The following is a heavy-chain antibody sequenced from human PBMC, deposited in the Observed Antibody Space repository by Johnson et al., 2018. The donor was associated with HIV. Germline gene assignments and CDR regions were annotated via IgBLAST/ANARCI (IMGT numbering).Heavy chain of an antibody. CDR2: ISSSGSSR. D-gene: IGHD3-9*01. Sequence: QVQLVESGGGLVQPGGSLRLSCAASGFTFSNAWMSWVRQAPGKGLEWVSYISSSGSSRYYADSVKGRFTVSRDNAKNSLYLQTNSLRADDTAVYYCAKEAIDILIGHDAFDIWCQGTMVTVSS. J-gene: IGHJ3*02. CDR1: GFTFSNAW. V-gene: IGHV3-11*04. CDR3: AKEAIDILIGHDAFDI.